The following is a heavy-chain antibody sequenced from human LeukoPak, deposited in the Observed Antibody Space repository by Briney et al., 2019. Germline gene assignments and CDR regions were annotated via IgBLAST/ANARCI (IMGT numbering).Heavy chain of an antibody. CDR2: ISGSGGST. CDR3: AKPTNYYDSSGYYYFDY. V-gene: IGHV3-23*01. J-gene: IGHJ4*02. D-gene: IGHD3-22*01. CDR1: GFTFSNYA. Sequence: QTGGSLRLSCAASGFTFSNYAMSWVRQAPGKGLEWVSAISGSGGSTYYADSVKGRFTISRDNSKNTLYLQMNSLRAEDTAVYYCAKPTNYYDSSGYYYFDYWGQGTLVTVSS.